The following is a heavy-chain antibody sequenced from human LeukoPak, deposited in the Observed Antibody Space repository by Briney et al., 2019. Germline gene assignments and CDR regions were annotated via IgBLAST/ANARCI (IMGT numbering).Heavy chain of an antibody. CDR1: GYTFTGYY. J-gene: IGHJ5*02. V-gene: IGHV1-2*02. CDR3: ARVPHIAAAGVDLDP. Sequence: ASVKVSCKASGYTFTGYYMHWVRQAPGQGLEWMGWINPNSGGTNYAQKFQGRVTMTRDTSTSTVYMELSSLRSEDTAVYYCARVPHIAAAGVDLDPWGQGTLVTVSS. CDR2: INPNSGGT. D-gene: IGHD6-13*01.